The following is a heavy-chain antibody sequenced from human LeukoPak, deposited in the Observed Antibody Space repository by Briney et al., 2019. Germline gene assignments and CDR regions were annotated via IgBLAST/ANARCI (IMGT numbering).Heavy chain of an antibody. CDR2: IHDSGTT. Sequence: SETLSLTCTVPGGSISGSYWNWIRQPPGKGLEWIGCIHDSGTTNYNPSLKSRATISLHTSKNQFSLRLTSVTAADTAVYYCAIEHDGATYSNLWGQGTLVAVSS. CDR3: AIEHDGATYSNL. J-gene: IGHJ5*02. V-gene: IGHV4-59*01. CDR1: GGSISGSY. D-gene: IGHD5-12*01.